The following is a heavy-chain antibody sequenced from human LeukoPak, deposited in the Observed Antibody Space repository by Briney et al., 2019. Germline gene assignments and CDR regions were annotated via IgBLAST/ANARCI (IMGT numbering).Heavy chain of an antibody. V-gene: IGHV3-48*01. Sequence: PGGSLRLSCAASGFTFSSYSMNWVRQAPGKGLEWVSYISSSSTSMYYADSVKGRFTISIDNARNSLYLKMNSLRAEDTAVYYCARQNAAGYYYYFDSWGQGTLVTVSS. CDR1: GFTFSSYS. CDR2: ISSSSTSM. CDR3: ARQNAAGYYYYFDS. J-gene: IGHJ4*02. D-gene: IGHD3-22*01.